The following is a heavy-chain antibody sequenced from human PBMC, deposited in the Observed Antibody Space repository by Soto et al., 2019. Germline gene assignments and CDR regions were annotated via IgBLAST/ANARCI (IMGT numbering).Heavy chain of an antibody. D-gene: IGHD4-17*01. CDR1: GDSSSGSSYY. V-gene: IGHV4-39*01. CDR3: TRRGLYGGNADY. Sequence: SETLSLTCTVSGDSSSGSSYYWFWIRQPPGKGLEWVGSSYYIGGTYSNPSLKSRVTISVDTSKNQFSLKLTSVTAADTAVYYCTRRGLYGGNADYWGQGILVTVSS. J-gene: IGHJ4*02. CDR2: SYYIGGT.